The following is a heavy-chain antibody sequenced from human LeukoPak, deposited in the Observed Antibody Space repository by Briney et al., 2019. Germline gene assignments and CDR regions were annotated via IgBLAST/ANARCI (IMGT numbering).Heavy chain of an antibody. CDR3: ARSPTFFGVVIPYFDY. V-gene: IGHV3-11*01. Sequence: GGSLRLSCAASGFTFSDYYMRWLRQAPGKGLEGGSYISSSGSTIYYADSVKGRFTISRDNAKNSLYLQMNSLRAEDTAVYYCARSPTFFGVVIPYFDYWGQGTLVPVSS. J-gene: IGHJ4*02. CDR1: GFTFSDYY. D-gene: IGHD3-3*01. CDR2: ISSSGSTI.